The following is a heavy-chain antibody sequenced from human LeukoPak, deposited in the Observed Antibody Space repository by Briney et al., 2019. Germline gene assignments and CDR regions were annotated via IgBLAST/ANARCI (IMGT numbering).Heavy chain of an antibody. Sequence: GGSLRLSCAASGFTFSSYAMPWVRQAPGKGLEWVAVISYDGSNKYYADSVKGRFTISRDNSKNTLYLQMNSLRAEDTAVYYCARGHDYYDSSGLGWIAFDIWGQGTMVTVSS. V-gene: IGHV3-30-3*01. CDR1: GFTFSSYA. J-gene: IGHJ3*02. CDR3: ARGHDYYDSSGLGWIAFDI. D-gene: IGHD3-22*01. CDR2: ISYDGSNK.